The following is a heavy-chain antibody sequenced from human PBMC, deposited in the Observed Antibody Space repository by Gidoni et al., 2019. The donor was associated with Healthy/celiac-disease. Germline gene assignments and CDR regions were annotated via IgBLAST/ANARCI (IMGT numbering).Heavy chain of an antibody. CDR1: GFTFSSSC. V-gene: IGHV3-30*18. CDR3: AKDLRSSTSGGGDNWFDP. J-gene: IGHJ5*02. D-gene: IGHD2-2*01. CDR2: KSDDGSNK. Sequence: QVQLVESGGGVVQPWRSLRLSCAASGFTFSSSCMHVVRPATGKGLEWVAVKSDDGSNKYYADSVKGRFTISRDNSKNTLYLQMNSLRAEDTAVYYCAKDLRSSTSGGGDNWFDPWGQGTLVTVSS.